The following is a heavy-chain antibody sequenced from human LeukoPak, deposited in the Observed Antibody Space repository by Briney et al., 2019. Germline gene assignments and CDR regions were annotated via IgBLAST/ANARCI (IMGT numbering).Heavy chain of an antibody. CDR3: ARHVTISGPYDASDI. J-gene: IGHJ3*02. CDR1: GGSISSYY. V-gene: IGHV4-59*08. D-gene: IGHD5-24*01. Sequence: PSETLSLTCTVSGGSISSYYWSWIRQPPGKGLEWIGYIYYSGGTDYNPSLKSRVTISVDTSKNQFSLKLRSVTAADTAVYYCARHVTISGPYDASDIWGQGTMVTVSP. CDR2: IYYSGGT.